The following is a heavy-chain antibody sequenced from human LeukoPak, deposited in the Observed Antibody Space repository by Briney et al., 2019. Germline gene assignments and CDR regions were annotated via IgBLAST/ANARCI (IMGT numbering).Heavy chain of an antibody. D-gene: IGHD3-3*01. CDR1: GGSFSGYY. V-gene: IGHV4-34*01. CDR3: ARDKDFWSGYHAYYFDY. Sequence: SETLSLTCAVYGGSFSGYYWSWIRQPPGKGLEWIGEINHSGSTNYNPSLKSRVTISVDTSKNQFSLKLSSVTAADTAVYYCARDKDFWSGYHAYYFDYWGQGTPVTVSS. CDR2: INHSGST. J-gene: IGHJ4*02.